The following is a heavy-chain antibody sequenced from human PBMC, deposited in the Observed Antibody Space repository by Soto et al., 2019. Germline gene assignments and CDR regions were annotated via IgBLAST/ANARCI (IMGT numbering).Heavy chain of an antibody. D-gene: IGHD1-26*01. V-gene: IGHV3-23*01. CDR1: GFTFSSYA. CDR2: ISGSGGST. J-gene: IGHJ3*01. CDR3: ANTERGAAHGAFDV. Sequence: EVQLLESGGGLVQPGGSLRLSCAASGFTFSSYAMSWVRQAPGKGLEWVSDISGSGGSTYYADSVKGRFTISRDNSKNTLYLQLNSLRAEDTAVYVCANTERGAAHGAFDVWGQGTTVTDSS.